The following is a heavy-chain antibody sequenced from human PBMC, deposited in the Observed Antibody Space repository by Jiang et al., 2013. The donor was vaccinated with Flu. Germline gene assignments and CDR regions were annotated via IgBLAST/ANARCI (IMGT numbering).Heavy chain of an antibody. CDR1: GYSFTNYW. CDR3: ARGDGDVRGWGYYAMDV. Sequence: VQLVESGAEVRKPGESLKISCKGSGYSFTNYWIGWVRQMPGKGLEWMGIIYPAVSDPTYSPSFQGQVTISANKSISTAYLQWISLKASDTAMYYCARGDGDVRGWGYYAMDVWGQGTTVT. D-gene: IGHD4-17*01. V-gene: IGHV5-51*03. J-gene: IGHJ6*02. CDR2: IYPAVSDP.